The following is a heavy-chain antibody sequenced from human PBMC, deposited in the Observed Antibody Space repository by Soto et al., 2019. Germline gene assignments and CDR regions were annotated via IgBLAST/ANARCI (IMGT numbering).Heavy chain of an antibody. J-gene: IGHJ3*02. CDR3: AKGRDFRYSSSYDAFDI. CDR1: GFTFSSYA. V-gene: IGHV3-23*01. D-gene: IGHD6-6*01. CDR2: ISGSGGST. Sequence: GGSLRLSCAASGFTFSSYAMSWVRQAPGKGLEWVSAISGSGGSTYYADSVKGRFTISRDNSKNTLYLQMNSLRAEDTAVYYCAKGRDFRYSSSYDAFDIWGQGTMVT.